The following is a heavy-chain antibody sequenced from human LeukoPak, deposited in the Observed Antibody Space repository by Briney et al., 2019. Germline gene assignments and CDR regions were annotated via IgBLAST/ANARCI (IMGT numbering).Heavy chain of an antibody. CDR2: ISSRSSYI. D-gene: IGHD1-1*01. V-gene: IGHV3-21*01. Sequence: KPGGSLRLSCAASGFTFSSYSMNWGRQAPGKGVEWVSSISSRSSYISSPDSVTGRFTLSRDNANPSLYLQLHSLRAEDTAVYYCARGGQLERRDFSYSSSYYMGVWGNGTTVTVSS. CDR1: GFTFSSYS. J-gene: IGHJ6*03. CDR3: ARGGQLERRDFSYSSSYYMGV.